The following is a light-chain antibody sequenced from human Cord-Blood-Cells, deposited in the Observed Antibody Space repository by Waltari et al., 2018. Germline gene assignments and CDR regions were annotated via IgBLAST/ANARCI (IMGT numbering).Light chain of an antibody. V-gene: IGLV2-14*01. CDR3: SSYTSSSTYV. CDR2: DVS. CDR1: RRDVRGYNY. Sequence: QSALTQPASVSGSPGQSLTIHRTGTRRDVRGYNYVSWDQQHPGKAPKLMIYDVSNRPAGVPNRFSGSKAGNTASLTISGLQAEDEADYYCSSYTSSSTYVFGTGTKVTVL. J-gene: IGLJ1*01.